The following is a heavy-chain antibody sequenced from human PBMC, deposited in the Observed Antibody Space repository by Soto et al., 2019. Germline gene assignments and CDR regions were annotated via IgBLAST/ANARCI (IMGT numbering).Heavy chain of an antibody. CDR2: IIPIFGTA. Sequence: QVQLEQSGAEVKKPGSSVKVSCKASGGTFSSYAISWVRQAPGQGLEWMGGIIPIFGTANYAQKFQGRVTITAEESTSTAYMELSSLRSEDAAVYYCARGRVWFVELCPHFDYWGQGTLVTVSS. J-gene: IGHJ4*02. V-gene: IGHV1-69*12. CDR3: ARGRVWFVELCPHFDY. D-gene: IGHD3-10*01. CDR1: GGTFSSYA.